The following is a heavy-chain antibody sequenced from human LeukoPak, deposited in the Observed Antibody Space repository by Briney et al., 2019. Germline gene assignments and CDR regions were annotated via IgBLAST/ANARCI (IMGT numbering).Heavy chain of an antibody. CDR3: ARDVLRYFDWLSTPPDY. J-gene: IGHJ4*02. CDR2: ISYDGSNK. V-gene: IGHV3-30*04. Sequence: GGSLRLSCAASGFTFSSYAMHWVRQAPGKGLEWVAVISYDGSNKYYADSVKGRFTISRDNSKNTLYPQMNSLRAEDTAVYYCARDVLRYFDWLSTPPDYWGQGTLVTVSS. D-gene: IGHD3-9*01. CDR1: GFTFSSYA.